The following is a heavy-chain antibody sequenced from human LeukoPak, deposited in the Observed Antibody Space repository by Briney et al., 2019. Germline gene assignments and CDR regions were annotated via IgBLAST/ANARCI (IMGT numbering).Heavy chain of an antibody. CDR2: ISGSGGST. V-gene: IGHV3-23*01. J-gene: IGHJ4*02. CDR1: GFTFSSYA. CDR3: AKSLNYYDSSGYYGALDY. D-gene: IGHD3-22*01. Sequence: QPGGSLRLSCAASGFTFSSYAMSWVRQAPGKGLEWVTAISGSGGSTYYADSVKGRFTISRDNPKNTLYLQMNSLRAEDTAVYYCAKSLNYYDSSGYYGALDYWGQGTLVTVSS.